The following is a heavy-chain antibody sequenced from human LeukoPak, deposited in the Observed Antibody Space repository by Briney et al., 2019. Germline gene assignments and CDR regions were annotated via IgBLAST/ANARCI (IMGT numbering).Heavy chain of an antibody. CDR1: GFTFSNYY. Sequence: GGSLRLSCAASGFTFSNYYMYWVRQAPGKGLVWVSRIKSDGSSISYADSVKGRFTISRDNAKNTLYLQMNSLRTEDTAVYYCARPETQYSSGLDGFDIWGQGTMVTVSS. V-gene: IGHV3-74*01. CDR2: IKSDGSSI. D-gene: IGHD6-19*01. CDR3: ARPETQYSSGLDGFDI. J-gene: IGHJ3*02.